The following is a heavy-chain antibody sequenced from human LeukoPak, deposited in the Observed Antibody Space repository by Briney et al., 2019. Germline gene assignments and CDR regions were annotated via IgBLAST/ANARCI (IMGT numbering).Heavy chain of an antibody. V-gene: IGHV3-53*01. D-gene: IGHD6-13*01. J-gene: IGHJ4*02. CDR2: IYSGGST. Sequence: PGGSLRLSCAASGFTVSSNYMSWVRQAPGKGLEWVSVIYSGGSTYYADSVKGRFTISRDNSKNTLYLQMNSLGAEDTAVYYCAREMTGYSSSCVDYWGQGTLVTVSS. CDR3: AREMTGYSSSCVDY. CDR1: GFTVSSNY.